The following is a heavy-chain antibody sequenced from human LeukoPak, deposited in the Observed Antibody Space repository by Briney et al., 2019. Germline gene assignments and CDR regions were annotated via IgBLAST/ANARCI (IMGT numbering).Heavy chain of an antibody. Sequence: SETLSLTCTVSGDSISSYYWSWIRQPPGKGLEWIGYIYYSGSTNYKPSLKSRVTISVDTSKNQFSLKLSSVTAADTAVYYCARLVVSSWYHEVLLGRDYWGQGTLVTVSS. CDR1: GDSISSYY. J-gene: IGHJ4*02. CDR3: ARLVVSSWYHEVLLGRDY. CDR2: IYYSGST. D-gene: IGHD6-13*01. V-gene: IGHV4-59*08.